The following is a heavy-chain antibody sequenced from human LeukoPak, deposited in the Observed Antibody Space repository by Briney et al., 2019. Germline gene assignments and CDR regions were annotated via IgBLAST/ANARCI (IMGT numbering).Heavy chain of an antibody. CDR1: GFTFSNNW. CDR3: AMIKEG. V-gene: IGHV3-74*01. Sequence: GGSLRLSCAASGFTFSNNWMHWVRQAPGKGLVWVSRINSDGRTTTYADSVKGRFSISRDNAKNTLYLQMNSLRAEDTAVYYCAMIKEGWGQGTLVTVSS. J-gene: IGHJ4*02. D-gene: IGHD3-22*01. CDR2: INSDGRTT.